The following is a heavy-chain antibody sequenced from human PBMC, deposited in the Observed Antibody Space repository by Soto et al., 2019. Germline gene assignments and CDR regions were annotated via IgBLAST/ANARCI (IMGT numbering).Heavy chain of an antibody. V-gene: IGHV2-26*01. J-gene: IGHJ4*02. Sequence: QVTVKESGPVLVKPTETLTLTCTVFGFSLTNARMGVTWICQSPGDALEWLAHIFSSDGKSYNPSLKSRLTISRDTAKSQVVLALTNMDPLDTATYYCARLPFDYDGYGRWLDFWGQGPLGTVSS. CDR2: IFSSDGK. CDR3: ARLPFDYDGYGRWLDF. CDR1: GFSLTNARMG. D-gene: IGHD4-17*01.